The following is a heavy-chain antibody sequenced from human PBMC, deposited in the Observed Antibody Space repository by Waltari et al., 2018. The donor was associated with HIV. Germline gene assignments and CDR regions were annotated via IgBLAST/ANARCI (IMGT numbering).Heavy chain of an antibody. Sequence: QVQLVQSGAEVTKPGASLKVSCKASGHSFTRYGISWVRQAPGQGLEWIGWISVYNDNTKYAQKIQDRLNMTTDSPTSTAYMELRSLRSDDTAVYYCARAPMTTVTSRGFDIWGQGTMVIVSS. CDR1: GHSFTRYG. V-gene: IGHV1-18*01. J-gene: IGHJ3*02. D-gene: IGHD4-17*01. CDR2: ISVYNDNT. CDR3: ARAPMTTVTSRGFDI.